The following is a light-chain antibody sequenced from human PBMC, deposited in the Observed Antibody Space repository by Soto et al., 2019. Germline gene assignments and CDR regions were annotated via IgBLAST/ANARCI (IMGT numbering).Light chain of an antibody. CDR2: DAS. J-gene: IGKJ3*01. V-gene: IGKV1-33*01. CDR3: QQYYSAPPMIT. Sequence: DIQMTQSPSSLSASVGDRVTITCQASQDISNYLNWYQQKPGKAPKLLIYDASNLETGVPSRFSGSGSGTDFTFTISSLQPEDVAVYYCQQYYSAPPMITFGPGTKVDIK. CDR1: QDISNY.